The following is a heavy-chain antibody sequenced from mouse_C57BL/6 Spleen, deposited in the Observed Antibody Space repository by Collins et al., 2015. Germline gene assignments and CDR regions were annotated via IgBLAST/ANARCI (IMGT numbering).Heavy chain of an antibody. CDR3: ARRDYFGSRGYFDV. CDR1: GYTFTNFW. D-gene: IGHD1-1*01. CDR2: IDPSDNYT. Sequence: QVQLQQPGAELVMPGASVKLSCQASGYTFTNFWIHWVKQRPGQGLEWIGEIDPSDNYTNYNQKFKDKSTLTVDKSSSTANMQLSSLTSEDSAVYYCARRDYFGSRGYFDVWGTGTTVTVSS. V-gene: IGHV1-69*01. J-gene: IGHJ1*03.